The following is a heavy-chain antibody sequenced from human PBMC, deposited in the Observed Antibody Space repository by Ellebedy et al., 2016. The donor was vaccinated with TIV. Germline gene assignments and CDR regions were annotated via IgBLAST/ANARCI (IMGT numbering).Heavy chain of an antibody. V-gene: IGHV1-58*02. D-gene: IGHD3-10*01. J-gene: IGHJ6*02. CDR1: GFTFTSSA. CDR3: AARTYYYGSGSPQDV. Sequence: AASVKVSCKASGFTFTSSAMQWVRQARGQRLEWIGWIVVGSGNTNYAQKFQERVTITRDMSTSTAYMELSSLRSEDTAVYYCAARTYYYGSGSPQDVWGQGTTVTVSS. CDR2: IVVGSGNT.